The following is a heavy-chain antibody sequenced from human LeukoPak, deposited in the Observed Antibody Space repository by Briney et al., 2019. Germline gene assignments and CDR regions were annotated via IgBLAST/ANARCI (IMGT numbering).Heavy chain of an antibody. D-gene: IGHD6-13*01. CDR3: TREVGGYSSSWYGDYFDY. Sequence: SETLSLTCTVSGGSISSYYWSWIRQPPGKGLEWIGYIYYSGTTNYNPSLKSRVTISVDTSKNQFSLKLNSVTAADTAVYHCTREVGGYSSSWYGDYFDYWGQGTLVTVSS. J-gene: IGHJ4*02. V-gene: IGHV4-59*01. CDR2: IYYSGTT. CDR1: GGSISSYY.